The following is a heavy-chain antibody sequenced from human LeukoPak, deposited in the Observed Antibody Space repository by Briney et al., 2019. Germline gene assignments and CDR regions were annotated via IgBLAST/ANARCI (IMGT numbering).Heavy chain of an antibody. CDR1: GGSISSSSFY. Sequence: SETLSLTCTVSGGSISSSSFYWGWIRQPPGKGLEWIESMSYTGNTFNNPSLKSRVTISVDTSKNQFSLKLSSVTAADTAVYYCARTMNGSPGLFDPWGQGTLVTVSS. V-gene: IGHV4-39*01. J-gene: IGHJ5*02. CDR2: MSYTGNT. D-gene: IGHD3-10*01. CDR3: ARTMNGSPGLFDP.